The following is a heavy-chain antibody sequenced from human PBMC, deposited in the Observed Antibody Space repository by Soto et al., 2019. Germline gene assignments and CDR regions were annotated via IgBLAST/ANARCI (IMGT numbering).Heavy chain of an antibody. D-gene: IGHD3-3*01. CDR3: AKSSVGFWSGYYTSYYFDY. CDR2: ISGSGGST. J-gene: IGHJ4*02. CDR1: GFTFSSYA. Sequence: GGSLRLSCAASGFTFSSYAMSWVRQAPGKGLEWVSAISGSGGSTYYADSVKGRFTISRDNSKNTLYLQMNSLRAEDTAVYYCAKSSVGFWSGYYTSYYFDYWGQGTLVTVS. V-gene: IGHV3-23*01.